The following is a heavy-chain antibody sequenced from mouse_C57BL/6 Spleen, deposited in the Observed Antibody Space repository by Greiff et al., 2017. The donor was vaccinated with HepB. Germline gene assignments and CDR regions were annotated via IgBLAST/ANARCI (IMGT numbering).Heavy chain of an antibody. CDR1: GYAFSSYW. Sequence: VQLQQSGAELVKPGASVKISCKASGYAFSSYWMNWVKQRPGKGLEWIGQIYPGDGDTNYNGKFKGKATLTADKSSSTAYMQLSSLTSEDSAVYFCARGGDYYGSPFDYWGQGTTLTVSS. CDR2: IYPGDGDT. D-gene: IGHD1-1*01. CDR3: ARGGDYYGSPFDY. V-gene: IGHV1-80*01. J-gene: IGHJ2*01.